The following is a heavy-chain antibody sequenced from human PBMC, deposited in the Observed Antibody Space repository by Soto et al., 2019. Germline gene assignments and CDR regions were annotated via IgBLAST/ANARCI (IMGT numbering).Heavy chain of an antibody. CDR2: ITPIADTV. J-gene: IGHJ4*02. V-gene: IGHV1-69*12. Sequence: QVQLVQSGAEVKKPGSSVKVSCKASGGTFTRYTITWVRQAPGQGLEWMGGITPIADTVNYAQKFQGRVTITADESTNTAYMELSSLRSEDTAGYYCAREGYRRGWPFDYWGQGTLVTVSS. D-gene: IGHD2-15*01. CDR1: GGTFTRYT. CDR3: AREGYRRGWPFDY.